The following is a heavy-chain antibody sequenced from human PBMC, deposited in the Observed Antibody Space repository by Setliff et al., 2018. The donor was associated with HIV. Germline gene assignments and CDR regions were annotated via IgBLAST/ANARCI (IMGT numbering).Heavy chain of an antibody. CDR1: GYSFTSYW. Sequence: GESLKISCKGSGYSFTSYWIGWVRQMPGKGLEWMGIIYPGDSDTRYSPSFQGQVTISADKSISTAYLQWSSLKASDTAMYYCARSATYYYDSSGPFHFWGQGTLVTVSS. D-gene: IGHD3-22*01. CDR3: ARSATYYYDSSGPFHF. V-gene: IGHV5-51*01. CDR2: IYPGDSDT. J-gene: IGHJ4*02.